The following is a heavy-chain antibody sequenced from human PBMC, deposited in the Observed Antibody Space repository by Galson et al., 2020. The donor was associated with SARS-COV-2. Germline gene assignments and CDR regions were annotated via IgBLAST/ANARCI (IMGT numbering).Heavy chain of an antibody. J-gene: IGHJ4*02. D-gene: IGHD3-10*01. CDR3: ARDRWFGELSRFDS. Sequence: ASVKVSCNASGYTFTSYGISWVLQAPGQGLEWMGWISAYNGNTNYAQKLQGRVTMTTDTSTSTAYMELRSLRSDDTAVYYCARDRWFGELSRFDSWGQGTLVTVSS. V-gene: IGHV1-18*04. CDR1: GYTFTSYG. CDR2: ISAYNGNT.